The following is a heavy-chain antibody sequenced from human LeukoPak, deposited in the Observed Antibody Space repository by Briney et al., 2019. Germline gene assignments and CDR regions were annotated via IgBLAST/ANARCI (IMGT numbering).Heavy chain of an antibody. V-gene: IGHV4-30-4*01. D-gene: IGHD2-8*01. CDR1: GGSISSGDYY. CDR2: IYYSGST. Sequence: SQTLSLTCTVSGGSISSGDYYWSWIRQPPGEGLEWIGYIYYSGSTYYNPSLKSRVTISVDTSKNQFSLKLSSVTAADTAVYYCARANQYNWFDPWGQGTLVTVSS. J-gene: IGHJ5*02. CDR3: ARANQYNWFDP.